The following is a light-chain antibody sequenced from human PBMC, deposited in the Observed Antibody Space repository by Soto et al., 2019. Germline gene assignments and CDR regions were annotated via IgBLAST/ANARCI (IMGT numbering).Light chain of an antibody. CDR1: QSVSNN. CDR3: QQYHTFSIA. CDR2: GAS. J-gene: IGKJ5*01. V-gene: IGKV3-15*01. Sequence: EIVITQSPATLSVSPGEKATLSCRASQSVSNNLAWFQQKPGQVPRLLIYGASNRATGVSARFSGSGSGTDFTLTISGLQPDDFATYYCQQYHTFSIAFGQGTRLEI.